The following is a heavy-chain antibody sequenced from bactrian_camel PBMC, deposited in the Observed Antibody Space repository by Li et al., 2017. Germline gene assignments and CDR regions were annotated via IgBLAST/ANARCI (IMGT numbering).Heavy chain of an antibody. J-gene: IGHJ4*01. Sequence: HVQLVESGGGSVQAGESLRLSCTVPDYTSNNCGMDWYRLAAGKQREWVASLSSDGSATYTDSVKGRFTISKDNAKNTLHLQIDSLKPEDTAMYYCTARRNWGCGPGRSYDYWGQGTQVTVS. CDR1: DYTSNNCG. CDR2: LSSDGSA. CDR3: TARRNWGCGPGRSYDY. D-gene: IGHD5*01. V-gene: IGHV3S53*01.